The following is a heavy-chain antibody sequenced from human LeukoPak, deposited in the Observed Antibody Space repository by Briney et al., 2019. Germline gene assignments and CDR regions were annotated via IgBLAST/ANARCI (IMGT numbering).Heavy chain of an antibody. J-gene: IGHJ5*02. D-gene: IGHD5-24*01. CDR2: IWSDGSNK. V-gene: IGHV3-33*06. CDR3: AKEAAGWQTNWFDP. Sequence: AGGSLRLSCAASGFTFSTYGMHWVRQAPGKGLEWVAIIWSDGSNKNYGDSVTGRFTISRDSSKNTLNLQMNSLRAEGTAVYYCAKEAAGWQTNWFDPWGQGTLVTVSS. CDR1: GFTFSTYG.